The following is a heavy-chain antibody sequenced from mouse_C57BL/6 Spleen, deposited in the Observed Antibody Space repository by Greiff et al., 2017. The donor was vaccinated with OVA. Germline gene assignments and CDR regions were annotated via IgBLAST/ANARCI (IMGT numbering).Heavy chain of an antibody. CDR2: IDPSDSYT. J-gene: IGHJ4*01. Sequence: LVESGAELVMPGASVKLSCKASGYTFTSYWMHWVKQRPGQGLEWIGEIDPSDSYTNYNQKFKGKSTLTVDKASSTAYMQLSSLTSEDSAVYYCARNEDYWGQGTSVTVSS. CDR3: ARNEDY. CDR1: GYTFTSYW. V-gene: IGHV1-69*01.